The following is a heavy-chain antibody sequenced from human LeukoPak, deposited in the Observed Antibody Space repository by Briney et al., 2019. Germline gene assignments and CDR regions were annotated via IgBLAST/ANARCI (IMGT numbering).Heavy chain of an antibody. J-gene: IGHJ4*02. Sequence: ASVKVSCKASGYTFTNYFMHWLRQAPGQGLEWMGLINPSVGSTSYAQKFQGRVTMTRDTSTSTFYMELSSLRSEDTAVYYCARRFAEQWLDYFDYWGQGTLVTVSS. V-gene: IGHV1-46*01. CDR1: GYTFTNYF. CDR3: ARRFAEQWLDYFDY. CDR2: INPSVGST. D-gene: IGHD6-19*01.